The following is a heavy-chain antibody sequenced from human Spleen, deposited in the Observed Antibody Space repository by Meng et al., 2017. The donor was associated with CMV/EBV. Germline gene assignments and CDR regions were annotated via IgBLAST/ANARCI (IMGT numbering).Heavy chain of an antibody. CDR1: GYTFTTYY. Sequence: ASVKVSCKASGYTFTTYYIQWARQAPGQRLEWMGWINPNSGGTNYAQKFEGRVTMTRDTSITTAYMELSRVRSDDTAIYYCATEKHIIVVPAVVYGMDVWGQGTTVTVSS. V-gene: IGHV1-2*02. D-gene: IGHD3-16*02. CDR2: INPNSGGT. J-gene: IGHJ6*02. CDR3: ATEKHIIVVPAVVYGMDV.